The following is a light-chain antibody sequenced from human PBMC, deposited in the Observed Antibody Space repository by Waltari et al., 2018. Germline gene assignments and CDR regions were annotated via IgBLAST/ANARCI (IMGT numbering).Light chain of an antibody. V-gene: IGLV2-23*02. Sequence: QSALTQPASVSGSPGQSITISCTGTSSDVGGYNYVSWYQQHPGKAPTLMIYVVSKRPSGVSNRFSGSKSGNTASLTIAGLQAEDDADYYCCSYAGSSTSVFGGGTKLTVL. CDR2: VVS. CDR1: SSDVGGYNY. J-gene: IGLJ2*01. CDR3: CSYAGSSTSV.